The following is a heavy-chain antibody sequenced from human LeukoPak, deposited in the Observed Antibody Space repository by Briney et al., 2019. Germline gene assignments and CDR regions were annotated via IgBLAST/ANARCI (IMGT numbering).Heavy chain of an antibody. J-gene: IGHJ4*02. CDR2: ISSSGATI. CDR1: GFTFSDYE. D-gene: IGHD3-16*01. V-gene: IGHV3-48*03. Sequence: GGSLRLSRAASGFTFSDYEMNWVRQAPGKGLEWVSYISSSGATIHYVDSVKGRFTISRDNAKNSLYLQMNSLRAEDIAIYYCARDGGRTASGFRPHWFDCWGQGTLVTVSS. CDR3: ARDGGRTASGFRPHWFDC.